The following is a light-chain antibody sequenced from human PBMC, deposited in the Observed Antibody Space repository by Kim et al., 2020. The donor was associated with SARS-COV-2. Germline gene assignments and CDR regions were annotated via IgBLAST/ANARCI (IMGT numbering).Light chain of an antibody. J-gene: IGKJ2*01. V-gene: IGKV3-20*01. Sequence: EIMLTQSPGTLSLSPGERATLSCWASQTISTVYLAWYQQKPGQAPRLLIYGPSSRATCIPDRFSVSESGTDFTLTITRLEPEDFAVYYCQQFGSSPYTFGQGTKLEI. CDR1: QTISTVY. CDR2: GPS. CDR3: QQFGSSPYT.